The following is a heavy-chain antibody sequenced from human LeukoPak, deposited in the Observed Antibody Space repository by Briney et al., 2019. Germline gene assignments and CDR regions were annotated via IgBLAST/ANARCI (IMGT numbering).Heavy chain of an antibody. D-gene: IGHD2-21*01. CDR2: ISAYNGNT. Sequence: ASVKVSCKASGYTFTSYGISWVRQAPGQGLEWMGWISAYNGNTNYAQKLQGRVTMTADTSTSTAYMELRSLRSDDTAVHYCARDEGHIVVVSDAFDIWGQGTMVTVSS. CDR3: ARDEGHIVVVSDAFDI. J-gene: IGHJ3*02. CDR1: GYTFTSYG. V-gene: IGHV1-18*01.